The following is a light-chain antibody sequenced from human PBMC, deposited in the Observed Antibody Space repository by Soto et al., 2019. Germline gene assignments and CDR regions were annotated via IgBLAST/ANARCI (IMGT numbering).Light chain of an antibody. V-gene: IGKV1-39*01. CDR3: QQSYGTPIT. J-gene: IGKJ5*01. CDR2: SAS. CDR1: QSISTY. Sequence: DVQMTQSPSSLSASVRDIITTTRRASQSISTYLNWYQQKPGKAPNLLIYSASNLQSGVPSRFSGSGSGTDFTLTISSLQPEDFAAYYCQQSYGTPITFGQGTRLEI.